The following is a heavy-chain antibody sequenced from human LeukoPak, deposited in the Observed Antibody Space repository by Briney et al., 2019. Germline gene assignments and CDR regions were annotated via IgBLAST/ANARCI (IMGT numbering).Heavy chain of an antibody. V-gene: IGHV1-69*04. J-gene: IGHJ4*02. D-gene: IGHD4-17*01. Sequence: GSSVKVSCKASGGTFSSYAISWVRQAPGQGLEWMGRIIPILGIANYAQKFQGRVTITADKSTSTAYMELSSLRSEDTAVYYCAIEPMTTLSTVVGYWGQGTLVTVSS. CDR1: GGTFSSYA. CDR3: AIEPMTTLSTVVGY. CDR2: IIPILGIA.